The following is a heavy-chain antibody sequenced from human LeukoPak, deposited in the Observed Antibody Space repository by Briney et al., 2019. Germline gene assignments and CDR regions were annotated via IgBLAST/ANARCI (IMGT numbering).Heavy chain of an antibody. CDR1: GYSFVTHG. Sequence: ASVKVSCKATGYSFVTHGITWVRQAPGQGLEWMGWISAYNSNTHYAQKLQGRVTMTTDTSTSTAYMEVRSLRSDDTAVYYCAREVGRGFDYWGQGTLVTVSS. D-gene: IGHD1-26*01. CDR3: AREVGRGFDY. CDR2: ISAYNSNT. J-gene: IGHJ4*02. V-gene: IGHV1-18*01.